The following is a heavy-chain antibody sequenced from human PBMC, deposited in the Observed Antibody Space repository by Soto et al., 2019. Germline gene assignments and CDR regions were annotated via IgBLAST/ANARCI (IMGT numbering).Heavy chain of an antibody. D-gene: IGHD6-13*01. Sequence: GGSLRLSCAASGFTFNSYWMSWVRQAPGKGLEWVANIKQDGSEKYYVDSVKGRFTISRDNAKNSLYLQMNSLRVEDTALYYCAKADYSYSWAPGDYWGQGTLVTVSS. CDR3: AKADYSYSWAPGDY. V-gene: IGHV3-7*03. J-gene: IGHJ4*02. CDR2: IKQDGSEK. CDR1: GFTFNSYW.